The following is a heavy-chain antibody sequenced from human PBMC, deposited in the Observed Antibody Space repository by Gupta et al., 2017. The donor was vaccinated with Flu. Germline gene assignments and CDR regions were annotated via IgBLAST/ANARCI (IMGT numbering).Heavy chain of an antibody. J-gene: IGHJ4*02. CDR2: ISSSAVT. Sequence: EVLLVESGGGLVQPGGSLRLSCTASGFDFNSYEMSWVRQAPGRGLEWGAFISSSAVTYYTDPVRGRFTISRDNANNLLYLQMSSLRGEDTAVYYCARGHWDNWGQGTLVTVSS. V-gene: IGHV3-48*03. CDR1: GFDFNSYE. CDR3: ARGHWDN.